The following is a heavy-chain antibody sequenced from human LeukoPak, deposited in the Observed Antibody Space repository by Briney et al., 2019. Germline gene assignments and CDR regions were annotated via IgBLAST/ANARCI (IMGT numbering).Heavy chain of an antibody. CDR1: GFTFSSYA. Sequence: GGSLRLSCAASGFTFSSYAMHWVRQAPGKGLEWVAVISYDGSNKYYADSVKGRFTISRDNSKNTLYLQMNSLRAEDTAVYYCATESVTGTAEYFQHWGQGTLVTVSS. J-gene: IGHJ1*01. CDR3: ATESVTGTAEYFQH. CDR2: ISYDGSNK. V-gene: IGHV3-30-3*01. D-gene: IGHD6-19*01.